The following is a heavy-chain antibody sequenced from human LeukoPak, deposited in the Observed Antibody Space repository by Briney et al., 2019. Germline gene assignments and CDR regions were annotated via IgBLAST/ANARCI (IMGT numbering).Heavy chain of an antibody. CDR1: GGSISSGGYY. D-gene: IGHD3-3*01. J-gene: IGHJ3*02. CDR2: IYYSGST. CDR3: ARDPVVIISQSPGFDAFDI. V-gene: IGHV4-31*03. Sequence: PSQTLSLTCTVSGGSISSGGYYWSWIRQHPGKGLEWIGYIYYSGSTYYNPSLKSRVTISVDTSKNQFSLKLSSVTAADTAVYYCARDPVVIISQSPGFDAFDIWGQGTMVTVSS.